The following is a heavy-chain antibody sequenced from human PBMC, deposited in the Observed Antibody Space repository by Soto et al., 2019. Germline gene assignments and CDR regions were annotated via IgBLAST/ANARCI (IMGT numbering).Heavy chain of an antibody. CDR2: IATYNSNK. D-gene: IGHD3-10*01. Sequence: HLVQSGPEVKKPGASVTVSCKTSGETFTNFGLSWVRQAPGQGLEWMGWIATYNSNKNYAQKFQGRFTLTTDTSTSTGYMELKSLEYDDTAVYYCARVLRGVVNWFDPWGQGTLVTVSS. J-gene: IGHJ5*02. CDR3: ARVLRGVVNWFDP. CDR1: GETFTNFG. V-gene: IGHV1-18*01.